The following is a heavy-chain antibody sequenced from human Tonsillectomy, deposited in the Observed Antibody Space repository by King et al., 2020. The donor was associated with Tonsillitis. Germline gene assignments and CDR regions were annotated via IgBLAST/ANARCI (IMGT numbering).Heavy chain of an antibody. CDR2: ISGSGGST. J-gene: IGHJ4*02. D-gene: IGHD5-18*01. V-gene: IGHV3-23*04. CDR1: GFTFSSYA. CDR3: AKVAGPDTALALDC. Sequence: VQLVESGGGLVQPGGSLRLSCAASGFTFSSYAMSWVRQAPGKGLEWVSGISGSGGSTYGADSVKGRFTISRDNSQNTLYVQMNSLRAEDTAVYYCAKVAGPDTALALDCWGQGTLVTASS.